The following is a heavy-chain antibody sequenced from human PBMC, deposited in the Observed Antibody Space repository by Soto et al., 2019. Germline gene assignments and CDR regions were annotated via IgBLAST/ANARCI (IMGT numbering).Heavy chain of an antibody. CDR1: GGSISSGGYY. CDR2: IYHSGTT. D-gene: IGHD2-2*01. CDR3: ARVRGNPLLGWFDP. J-gene: IGHJ5*02. Sequence: QVQLQESGPGMVKPSQTLSLTCTVSGGSISSGGYYWSWIRQHPGKGLEWIGYIYHSGTTYYNPSLKRRVTISVDTSKNQFSLKRTSVTAADTAVDYCARVRGNPLLGWFDPWGQGTLVTVSS. V-gene: IGHV4-31*03.